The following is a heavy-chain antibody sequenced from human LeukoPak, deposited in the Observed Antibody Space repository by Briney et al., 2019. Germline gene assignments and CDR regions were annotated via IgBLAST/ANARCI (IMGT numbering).Heavy chain of an antibody. Sequence: ASVKVSCKASGYTFTSYGISWVRQAPGQGLEWMGWISAFNGNTNYAQKLQGRVTMTPDTSTSTAYMELRSLRSDDTAVYYCARDSTSAAATGHYYYYGMDVWGQGTTVTVSS. V-gene: IGHV1-18*01. CDR2: ISAFNGNT. CDR3: ARDSTSAAATGHYYYYGMDV. CDR1: GYTFTSYG. J-gene: IGHJ6*02. D-gene: IGHD6-13*01.